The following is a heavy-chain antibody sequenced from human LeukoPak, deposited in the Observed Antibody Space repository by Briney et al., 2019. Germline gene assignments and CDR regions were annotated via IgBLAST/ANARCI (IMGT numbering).Heavy chain of an antibody. Sequence: SVKVSCKASGGTFSSYAISWVRQAPGQGLEWMGGIIPIFGTANYAQKFQGRATITADKSTSTAYMELSSLRSEDTAVYYCAREYYYGSGISSPGVFDPWGQGTLVTVSS. J-gene: IGHJ5*02. D-gene: IGHD3-10*01. CDR1: GGTFSSYA. CDR3: AREYYYGSGISSPGVFDP. CDR2: IIPIFGTA. V-gene: IGHV1-69*06.